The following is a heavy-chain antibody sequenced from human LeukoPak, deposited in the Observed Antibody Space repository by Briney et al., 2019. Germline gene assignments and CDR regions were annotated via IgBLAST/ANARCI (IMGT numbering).Heavy chain of an antibody. V-gene: IGHV4-34*01. CDR2: INHSGST. Sequence: SETLSLTCTVSGGSISSYYWSWIRQPPGKGLEWIGEINHSGSTNYNPSLKSRVTISVDTSKNQFSLKLRFVTAADTAVYYCARQTGSGLFILPGGQGTLVTVSS. J-gene: IGHJ4*02. CDR3: ARQTGSGLFILP. CDR1: GGSISSYY. D-gene: IGHD3/OR15-3a*01.